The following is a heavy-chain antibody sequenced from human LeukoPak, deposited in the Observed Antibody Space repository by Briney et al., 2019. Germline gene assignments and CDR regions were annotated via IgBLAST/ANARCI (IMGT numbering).Heavy chain of an antibody. Sequence: SETLSLTCTASGGSISSYYWSWIRQPPGKGLEWIGYIYYSGSTNYNPSLKSRVTISVDTSKNQFSLKLSSVTAADTAVYYCARITKVHDAFDIWGQGTMVTVPS. CDR3: ARITKVHDAFDI. CDR2: IYYSGST. J-gene: IGHJ3*02. D-gene: IGHD1-1*01. V-gene: IGHV4-59*01. CDR1: GGSISSYY.